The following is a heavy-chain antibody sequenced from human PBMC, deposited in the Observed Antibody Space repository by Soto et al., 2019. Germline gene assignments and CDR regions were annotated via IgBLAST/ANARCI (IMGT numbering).Heavy chain of an antibody. J-gene: IGHJ6*02. CDR2: IDPSDSYT. V-gene: IGHV5-10-1*01. D-gene: IGHD3-3*01. CDR1: GYSFTSYW. Sequence: GESLKISCKGSGYSFTSYWISWVRQMPGKGLEWMGRIDPSDSYTNYSPSFQGHVTISADNSKNTLYLQMNSLRAEDTAVYYCAKERTPYYDFWSGLLASGVDYYGMDVWGQGTTVTAP. CDR3: AKERTPYYDFWSGLLASGVDYYGMDV.